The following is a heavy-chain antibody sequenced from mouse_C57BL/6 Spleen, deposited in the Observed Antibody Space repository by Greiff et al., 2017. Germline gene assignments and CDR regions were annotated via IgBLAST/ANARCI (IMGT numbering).Heavy chain of an antibody. CDR1: GFTFSDYG. CDR2: ISSGSSTI. Sequence: EVKLMESGGGLVKPGGSLKLSCAASGFTFSDYGMHWVRQAPEKGLEWVAYISSGSSTIYYADTVKGRFTISRDNAKNTLFLQMTSLRSEDTAMYYCARGDYYGSKRFYFDYWGQGTTLTVSS. D-gene: IGHD1-1*01. J-gene: IGHJ2*01. V-gene: IGHV5-17*01. CDR3: ARGDYYGSKRFYFDY.